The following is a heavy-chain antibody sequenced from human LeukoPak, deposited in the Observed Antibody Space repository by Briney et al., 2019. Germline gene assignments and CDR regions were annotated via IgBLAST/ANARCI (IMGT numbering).Heavy chain of an antibody. CDR3: ARGRSYYFDY. J-gene: IGHJ4*02. Sequence: KPSETRSLTRALYGGSFSGLCWGWVRPPPREGLEWIGEINHSGSTNYNPSLKSRVTISVDTSKNQFSLKLGSVTAADTAVYYCARGRSYYFDYWGQGTLVTVSS. V-gene: IGHV4-34*01. CDR1: GGSFSGLC. CDR2: INHSGST.